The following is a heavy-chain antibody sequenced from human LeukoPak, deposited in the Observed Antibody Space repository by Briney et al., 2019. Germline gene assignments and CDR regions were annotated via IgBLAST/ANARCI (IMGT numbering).Heavy chain of an antibody. V-gene: IGHV3-23*01. J-gene: IGHJ4*02. CDR1: GFTFSSYW. Sequence: GGSLRLSCAASGFTFSSYWMHWVRQAPGKGLEWVSAISGSGGSTYYADSVKGRFTISRDNSKNTLYLQMNSLRAEDTAVYYCAKGPSFEYSSPNFDYWGQGTLVTVSS. CDR3: AKGPSFEYSSPNFDY. CDR2: ISGSGGST. D-gene: IGHD6-6*01.